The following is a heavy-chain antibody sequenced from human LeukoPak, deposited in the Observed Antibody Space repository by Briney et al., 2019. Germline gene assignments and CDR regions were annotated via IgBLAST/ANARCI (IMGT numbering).Heavy chain of an antibody. CDR2: ISSSSSYI. V-gene: IGHV3-21*01. J-gene: IGHJ4*02. CDR1: GFTFSSYS. CDR3: TRDYYDSSGLPFDY. Sequence: GGSLRLSCAASGFTFSSYSMNWVRQAPGKGLEWVSSISSSSSYIYYADSVKGRFTISRDNSKNTLYLQMNSLRAEDTALYYCTRDYYDSSGLPFDYWGQGTLVTVSS. D-gene: IGHD3-22*01.